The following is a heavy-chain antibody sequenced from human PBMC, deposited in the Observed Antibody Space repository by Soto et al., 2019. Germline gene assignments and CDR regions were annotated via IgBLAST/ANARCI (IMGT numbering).Heavy chain of an antibody. CDR3: VREDAFGEWYFDL. V-gene: IGHV3-30*03. CDR1: GFTFSNCG. D-gene: IGHD3-10*01. CDR2: VASDGSVR. J-gene: IGHJ2*01. Sequence: QVQLVESGEGVVQAGRSLRLSCAASGFTFSNCGMQWVRQAPGKGLEWVAVVASDGSVRRYSDSVKGRFTISRDNSKNTMDLQMNSLRDEDTAVSYCVREDAFGEWYFDLWGRGTMVTVSS.